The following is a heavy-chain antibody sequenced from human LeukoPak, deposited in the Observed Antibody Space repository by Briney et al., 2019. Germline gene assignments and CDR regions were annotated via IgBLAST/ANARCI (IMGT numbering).Heavy chain of an antibody. CDR3: ARGRVPNWFDP. V-gene: IGHV4-39*07. CDR1: GGSISSNHYY. CDR2: IYYSGST. J-gene: IGHJ5*02. Sequence: PSETLSLTCTVSGGSISSNHYYWGWIRQPPGKGLEWLGSIYYSGSTHYNPSLKSRVTISLDTSKNQFSLKLSSVTAADTAVYYCARGRVPNWFDPWGQGTLVTVSS. D-gene: IGHD3-10*01.